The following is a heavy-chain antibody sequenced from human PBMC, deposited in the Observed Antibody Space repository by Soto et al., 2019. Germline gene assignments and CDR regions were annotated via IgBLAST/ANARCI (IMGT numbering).Heavy chain of an antibody. J-gene: IGHJ4*02. CDR1: GFTFSSYG. CDR3: AKDLSVYDSSGYYFDY. D-gene: IGHD3-22*01. Sequence: GGSLRLSCAASGFTFSSYGMHWVRQAPGKGLEWVAVISYDGSNKYYADSVKGRFTISRDNSKNTLYLQMNSLRAEDTAVYYCAKDLSVYDSSGYYFDYWGQGTLVTVSS. CDR2: ISYDGSNK. V-gene: IGHV3-30*18.